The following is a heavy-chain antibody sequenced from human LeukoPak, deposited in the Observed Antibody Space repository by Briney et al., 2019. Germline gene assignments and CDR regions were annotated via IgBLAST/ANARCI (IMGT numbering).Heavy chain of an antibody. J-gene: IGHJ4*02. V-gene: IGHV4-34*01. Sequence: SETLSLTCTVSGGSISSYYWSWIRQPPGKGLEWIGEINHSGSTNYNPSLKSRVTISVDTSKNQFSLKLSSVTAADTAVYYCARGPNIAAAGINYWGQGTLVTVSS. CDR1: GGSISSYY. CDR3: ARGPNIAAAGINY. CDR2: INHSGST. D-gene: IGHD6-13*01.